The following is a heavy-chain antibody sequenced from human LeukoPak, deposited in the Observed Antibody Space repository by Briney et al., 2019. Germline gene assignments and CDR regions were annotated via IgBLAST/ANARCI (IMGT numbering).Heavy chain of an antibody. V-gene: IGHV1-69*04. J-gene: IGHJ5*01. CDR3: ARETGTTDS. CDR1: GYTFTSYG. D-gene: IGHD1-1*01. CDR2: IIPILGIA. Sequence: SVKVSCKASGYTFTSYGISWVRQAPGQGLEWMGRIIPILGIANYAQKFQGRVTITADKSTSTAYMELSSLRSEDTAVYYCARETGTTDSWGQGTLVTVSS.